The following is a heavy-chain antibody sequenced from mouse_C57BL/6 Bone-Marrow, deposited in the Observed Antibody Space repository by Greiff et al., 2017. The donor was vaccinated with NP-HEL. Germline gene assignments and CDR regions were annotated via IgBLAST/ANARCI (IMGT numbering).Heavy chain of an antibody. J-gene: IGHJ4*01. CDR1: GFSLTSYG. Sequence: VKLVESGPGLVQPSQSLSITCTVSGFSLTSYGVHWVRQSPGKGLEWLGVIWRGGSTDYNAAFLSRLSITKDNSKSQVFCKMNSLQADDTAIYYCAKKGLRRDYAMDYWGQGTSVTVSS. V-gene: IGHV2-5*01. CDR2: IWRGGST. D-gene: IGHD2-4*01. CDR3: AKKGLRRDYAMDY.